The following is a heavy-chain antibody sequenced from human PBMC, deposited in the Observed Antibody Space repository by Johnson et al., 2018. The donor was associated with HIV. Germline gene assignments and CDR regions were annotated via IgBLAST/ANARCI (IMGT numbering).Heavy chain of an antibody. Sequence: QVQLVESGGGLVQPGGSLRLSCAASGFTFSSYAMHWVRQAPGKGLEWVSVIYSGGSTYYADSVKGRFSISRDDSKNTVYLQMNSLKSEDTAVYYCTTEGDAFDIWGQGTMVTVSS. D-gene: IGHD1-14*01. CDR2: IYSGGST. J-gene: IGHJ3*02. CDR1: GFTFSSYA. CDR3: TTEGDAFDI. V-gene: IGHV3-NL1*01.